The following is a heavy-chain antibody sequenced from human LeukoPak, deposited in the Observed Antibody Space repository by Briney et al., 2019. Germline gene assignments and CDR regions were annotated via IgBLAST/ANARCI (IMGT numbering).Heavy chain of an antibody. Sequence: GASVKVSCKASGYTFTSYDINWVRQATGQGLEWMGWMNPNSGNTGYAQKFQGRVTMTRNTSISTAYMELSSLRSEDTAVYYCARGGYYDSRHNDAFDIWGQGTMVTVSS. CDR3: ARGGYYDSRHNDAFDI. V-gene: IGHV1-8*01. CDR1: GYTFTSYD. J-gene: IGHJ3*02. CDR2: MNPNSGNT. D-gene: IGHD3-22*01.